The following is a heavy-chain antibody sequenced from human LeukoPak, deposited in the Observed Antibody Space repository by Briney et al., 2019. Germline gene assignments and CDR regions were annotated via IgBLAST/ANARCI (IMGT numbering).Heavy chain of an antibody. Sequence: PGGSLRLSCAASGFTFSSYWMHWVRQAPGKGLVWVSRINSDGSSTSYADSAKGRFTISRDNARNTLYLQMNSLRAEDTAVYYCARDKGYNGYGISDYWGQGTLVTVSS. CDR3: ARDKGYNGYGISDY. V-gene: IGHV3-74*01. D-gene: IGHD5-12*01. CDR2: INSDGSST. J-gene: IGHJ4*02. CDR1: GFTFSSYW.